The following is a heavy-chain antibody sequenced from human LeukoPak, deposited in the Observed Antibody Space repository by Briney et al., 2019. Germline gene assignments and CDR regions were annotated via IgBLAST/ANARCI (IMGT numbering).Heavy chain of an antibody. CDR2: ISSSGSTI. Sequence: PGGSLRLSCAASGFTFSSYEMNWVRQAPGKGLEWVSYISSSGSTIYYADSVKGRFTISRDNAKNSLYLQMNSLRAEDTAVYYCAKGPYYYDSSGYSWGQGTLVTVSS. CDR1: GFTFSSYE. J-gene: IGHJ4*02. CDR3: AKGPYYYDSSGYS. D-gene: IGHD3-22*01. V-gene: IGHV3-48*03.